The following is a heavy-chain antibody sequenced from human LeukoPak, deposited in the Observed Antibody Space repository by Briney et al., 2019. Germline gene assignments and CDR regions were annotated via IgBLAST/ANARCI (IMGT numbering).Heavy chain of an antibody. J-gene: IGHJ3*02. Sequence: MTSETLSLTCTVSGGSISSGDYYWSWIRQHPGKGLEWIGSIYYSGRTYYNPSLKSRVTISVDKSKNQFSLKLSSVTAADTAVYYCARDHSYGFDAFDIWGQGTMVTVSS. CDR2: IYYSGRT. CDR3: ARDHSYGFDAFDI. D-gene: IGHD5-18*01. V-gene: IGHV4-30-4*01. CDR1: GGSISSGDYY.